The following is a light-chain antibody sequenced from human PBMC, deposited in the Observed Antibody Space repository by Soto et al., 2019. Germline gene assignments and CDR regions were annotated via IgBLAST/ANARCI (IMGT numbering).Light chain of an antibody. J-gene: IGKJ2*02. V-gene: IGKV2-28*01. CDR1: QPLLKSHGFNY. CDR2: LGS. CDR3: MQALQSPRT. Sequence: MMTLSPLSLPVLPGEAASIFCRSSQPLLKSHGFNYVDWYFQRPGQSPQLMIFLGSTRASGVPDRSSGSGSGTDCTLKISRVEAEDFRVYYCMQALQSPRTFGQGTKVDIK.